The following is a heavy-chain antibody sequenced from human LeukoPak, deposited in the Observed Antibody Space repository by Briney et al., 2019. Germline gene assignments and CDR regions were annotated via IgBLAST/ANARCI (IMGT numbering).Heavy chain of an antibody. D-gene: IGHD3-10*01. CDR3: ARVLMVRGVTPSYYFDY. V-gene: IGHV3-66*02. CDR2: IYSGGST. J-gene: IGHJ4*02. CDR1: GFTVSSNY. Sequence: GGSLRLSCAASGFTVSSNYMSWVRQAPGKGLEWVSVIYSGGSTYYADSVKGRFTISRDNSKNTLYLQMNSLRAEDTAVYYRARVLMVRGVTPSYYFDYWGQGTLVTVSS.